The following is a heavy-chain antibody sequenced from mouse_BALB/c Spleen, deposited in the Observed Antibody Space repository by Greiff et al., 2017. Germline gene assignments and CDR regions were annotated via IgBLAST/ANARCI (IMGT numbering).Heavy chain of an antibody. CDR3: ARSGNYFAY. D-gene: IGHD2-1*01. CDR2: ILPGSGST. V-gene: IGHV1-9*01. CDR1: GYTFSSYW. Sequence: QVQLQQSGAELMKPGASVKISCKATGYTFSSYWIEWVKQRPGHGLEWIGEILPGSGSTNYNEKFKGKATFTADTSSNTAYMQLSSLTSEDSAVYYCARSGNYFAYWGQGTLVTVSA. J-gene: IGHJ3*01.